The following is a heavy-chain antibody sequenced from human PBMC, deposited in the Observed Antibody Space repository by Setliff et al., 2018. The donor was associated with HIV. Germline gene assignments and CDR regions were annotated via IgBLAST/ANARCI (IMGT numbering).Heavy chain of an antibody. CDR3: STDLPSSGFFPDY. CDR1: GFTFSDAW. CDR2: IKNRANGGTT. J-gene: IGHJ4*02. D-gene: IGHD6-19*01. V-gene: IGHV3-15*01. Sequence: GSLRLSCAASGFTFSDAWMSWVCQAPGKGLEWVARIKNRANGGTTHYAAPVNGRFTISRDDSKNTLYLQMNSLKTEDTAVYYCSTDLPSSGFFPDYWGQGTLVTVSS.